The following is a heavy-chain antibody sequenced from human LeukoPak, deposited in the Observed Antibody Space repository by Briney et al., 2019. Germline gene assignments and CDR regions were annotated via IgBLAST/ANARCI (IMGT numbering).Heavy chain of an antibody. Sequence: GGSLRLSCAASGFTFSNYWMSWDRQAPGKGLEWVANIKRDGSEKYYVDSVKGRFTISRDNAKNSLYLQMNSLRAADTAVYYCAPMAADTAMVGMDVWGQGTEVTVSS. CDR3: APMAADTAMVGMDV. D-gene: IGHD5-18*01. J-gene: IGHJ6*02. V-gene: IGHV3-7*05. CDR2: IKRDGSEK. CDR1: GFTFSNYW.